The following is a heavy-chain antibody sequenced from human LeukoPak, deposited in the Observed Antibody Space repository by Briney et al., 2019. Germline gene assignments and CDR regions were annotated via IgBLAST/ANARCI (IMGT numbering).Heavy chain of an antibody. CDR1: GFTFDDYA. D-gene: IGHD3-9*01. CDR2: ISWNSGSI. V-gene: IGHV3-9*01. CDR3: AKDSGLRYFDWLLYF. Sequence: PGRSLRLSCAASGFTFDDYAMHWVRHAPGKGLEWGSGISWNSGSIGYADSVKGRFTISRDNAKNSLYLQMNSLRAEDTALYYCAKDSGLRYFDWLLYFWGQGTLVTVSS. J-gene: IGHJ4*02.